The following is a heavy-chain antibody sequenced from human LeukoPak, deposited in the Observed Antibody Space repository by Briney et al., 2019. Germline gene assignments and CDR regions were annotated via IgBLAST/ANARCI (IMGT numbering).Heavy chain of an antibody. CDR1: GFTFSSYA. V-gene: IGHV3-23*01. D-gene: IGHD3-16*01. CDR3: AKGLRTGVGPYMGYHYYMDV. CDR2: ISGSGGST. Sequence: GGSLRLSCAASGFTFSSYAMSWVRQAPGKGLEWVSAISGSGGSTYYAYSVKGRFTISRDNSKNTLYLQMNSLRAEDTAVYYCAKGLRTGVGPYMGYHYYMDVWGKGATVTVSS. J-gene: IGHJ6*03.